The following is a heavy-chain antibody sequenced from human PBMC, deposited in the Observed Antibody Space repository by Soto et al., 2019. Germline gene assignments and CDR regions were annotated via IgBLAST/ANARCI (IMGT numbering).Heavy chain of an antibody. V-gene: IGHV4-30-4*01. CDR3: ARMYSGRKTDWFDP. J-gene: IGHJ5*02. D-gene: IGHD1-26*01. CDR1: GGSISSGDYY. CDR2: IYYSGST. Sequence: PSETLSLTCTVSGGSISSGDYYWSWIRQPPGKGLEWIGYIYYSGSTYYNPSLKSRVTISVDTSKNQFSLKLSSVTAADTAVYYCARMYSGRKTDWFDPWGQGTLVTVYS.